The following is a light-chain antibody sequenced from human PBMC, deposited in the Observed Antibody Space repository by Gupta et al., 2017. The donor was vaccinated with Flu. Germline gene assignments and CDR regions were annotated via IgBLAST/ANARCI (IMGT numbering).Light chain of an antibody. CDR1: QTVFKW. CDR3: QQYHDYWT. J-gene: IGKJ1*01. Sequence: DIQMTQSPSTLSASVGDRVTITCRASQTVFKWLAWYQQKPGKAPKLLIYKASNLESGVPSRFSGSGSGTEFALTISSLQPDDFATYYCQQYHDYWTFGQGTKVEIK. V-gene: IGKV1-5*03. CDR2: KAS.